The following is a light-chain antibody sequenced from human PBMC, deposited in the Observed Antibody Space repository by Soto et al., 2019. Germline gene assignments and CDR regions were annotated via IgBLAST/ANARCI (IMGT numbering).Light chain of an antibody. CDR3: SSYTSSSTVV. CDR1: SSDVGAYNY. V-gene: IGLV2-14*01. J-gene: IGLJ2*01. Sequence: QSALTQPASVSGSPGQSITISCTGTSSDVGAYNYVSWYQQHPGKVPKLMIYDVSNRPSGVSNRFSGSKSGNTASLTISGLQAEDEAYYYCSSYTSSSTVVFGGGTKVTVL. CDR2: DVS.